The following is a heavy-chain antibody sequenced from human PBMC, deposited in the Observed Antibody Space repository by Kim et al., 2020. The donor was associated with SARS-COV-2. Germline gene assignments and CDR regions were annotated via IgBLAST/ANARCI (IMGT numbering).Heavy chain of an antibody. D-gene: IGHD2-2*01. Sequence: SVKVSCKASGGTFSSYAISWVRQAPGQGLEWMGRIIPILGIANYAQKFQGRVTITADKSTSTAYMELSSLRSEDTAVYYCAKSSYCSSTSCYAVWDYWGQGTLVTVSS. CDR1: GGTFSSYA. CDR2: IIPILGIA. CDR3: AKSSYCSSTSCYAVWDY. J-gene: IGHJ4*02. V-gene: IGHV1-69*04.